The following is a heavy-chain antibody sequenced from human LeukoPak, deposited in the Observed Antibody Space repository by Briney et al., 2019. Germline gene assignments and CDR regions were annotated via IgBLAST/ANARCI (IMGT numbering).Heavy chain of an antibody. CDR1: GYTFTNYD. Sequence: ASVKVSCKASGYTFTNYDINWVRQAPGQGLEWMGWINPNSGGTNYAQKFQGRVTMTRDTSISTAYMELSRLRSDDTAVYYCARDAFDIWGQGTMVTVSS. CDR3: ARDAFDI. J-gene: IGHJ3*02. V-gene: IGHV1-2*02. CDR2: INPNSGGT.